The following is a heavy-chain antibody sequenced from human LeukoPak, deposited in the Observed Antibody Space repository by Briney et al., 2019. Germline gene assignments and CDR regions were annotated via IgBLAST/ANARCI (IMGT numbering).Heavy chain of an antibody. V-gene: IGHV4-39*07. CDR2: IYYSGST. Sequence: PSETLSLTCTVSGASISTNSYYWGWIRQPPGKGLEWIGSIYYSGSTYYNPSLKSRVTISIDTSKNQFSLKLSSVTAADTAVYYCARGVVIAPQTFDYWGQGTLVTVSS. CDR3: ARGVVIAPQTFDY. CDR1: GASISTNSYY. J-gene: IGHJ4*02. D-gene: IGHD2-21*01.